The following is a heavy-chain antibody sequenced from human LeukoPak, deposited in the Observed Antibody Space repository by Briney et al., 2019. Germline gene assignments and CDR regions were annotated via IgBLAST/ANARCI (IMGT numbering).Heavy chain of an antibody. CDR1: RFTFSSCW. V-gene: IGHV3-74*01. Sequence: GGSLRLSCVASRFTFSSCWMHWVRPDPGKGLVWVSYISPDGSTTRYADSVKGRFTISRDNAKNTLYLQMNSLRVEDTAVYFCASAWSYWGQGALVTVSS. J-gene: IGHJ4*02. CDR3: ASAWSY. D-gene: IGHD1-1*01. CDR2: ISPDGSTT.